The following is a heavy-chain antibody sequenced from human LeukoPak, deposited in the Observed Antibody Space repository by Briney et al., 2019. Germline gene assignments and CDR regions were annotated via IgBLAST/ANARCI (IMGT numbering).Heavy chain of an antibody. CDR2: INPSGGST. CDR3: ARDRGVVVTATPYYYYYMDV. Sequence: ASVKVSCKASGYTFTSYYMHWVRQAPGQGLEWMGIINPSGGSTSYAQKFQGRVTMTRDMSTSTVYMELSSLRSEDTAVYYCARDRGVVVTATPYYYYYMDVWGKGTTVTISS. D-gene: IGHD2-21*02. J-gene: IGHJ6*03. V-gene: IGHV1-46*01. CDR1: GYTFTSYY.